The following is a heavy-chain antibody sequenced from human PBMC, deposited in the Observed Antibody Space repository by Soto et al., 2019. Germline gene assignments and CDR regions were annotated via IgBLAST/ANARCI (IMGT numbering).Heavy chain of an antibody. Sequence: GGSLRLSCAASGFTVSSNYMSWVRQAPGKGLEWVSVIYSGGSTYYADSVKGRFTISRDNSKNTLYLQMNSLRAEDTAVYYCARGQQLVPLGFDYWGQGTLVTVSS. J-gene: IGHJ4*02. CDR1: GFTVSSNY. CDR3: ARGQQLVPLGFDY. D-gene: IGHD6-13*01. CDR2: IYSGGST. V-gene: IGHV3-53*01.